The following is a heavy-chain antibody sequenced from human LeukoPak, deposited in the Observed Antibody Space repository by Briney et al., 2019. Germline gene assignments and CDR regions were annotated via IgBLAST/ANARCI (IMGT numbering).Heavy chain of an antibody. CDR1: GYTLTELS. CDR3: ATVDPEDYYFDY. V-gene: IGHV1-24*01. Sequence: ASVKVSCKVSGYTLTELSMHWVRQAPGKGLEWMGGFDPEDGETIYAQKFQGRVTMTEDTSTDTAYMELSSLRSEDTAVYYCATVDPEDYYFDYWGQGTLVTVSS. CDR2: FDPEDGET. D-gene: IGHD5-18*01. J-gene: IGHJ4*02.